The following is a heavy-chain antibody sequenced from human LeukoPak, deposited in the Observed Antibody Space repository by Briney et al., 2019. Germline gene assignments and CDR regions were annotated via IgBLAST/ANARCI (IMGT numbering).Heavy chain of an antibody. CDR1: GFTFSSYE. D-gene: IGHD2-15*01. CDR3: ARSPYCSGGSCYGFDY. V-gene: IGHV3-48*03. Sequence: PGGSLRLSCAASGFTFSSYEMNWVRQAPGKGLEWVSYISSSGSTIYYADSVKGRFTISRDNAKNSLYLQMNSLRAEDTAVYYCARSPYCSGGSCYGFDYWGQGTLVTVSS. J-gene: IGHJ4*02. CDR2: ISSSGSTI.